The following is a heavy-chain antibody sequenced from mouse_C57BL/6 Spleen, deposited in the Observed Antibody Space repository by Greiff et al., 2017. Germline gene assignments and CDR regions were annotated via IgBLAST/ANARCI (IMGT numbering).Heavy chain of an antibody. Sequence: EVMLVASEGGLVQPGSSMKLSCTASGFPFSDYYMAWVRQVPEKGLEWVANINYDGSSTYYLDSLKSRFIISRDNAKNILYLQMSSLKSEDTATYYCARVESSLFFDYWGQGTTLTVSS. D-gene: IGHD6-1*01. J-gene: IGHJ2*01. CDR3: ARVESSLFFDY. CDR2: INYDGSST. CDR1: GFPFSDYY. V-gene: IGHV5-16*01.